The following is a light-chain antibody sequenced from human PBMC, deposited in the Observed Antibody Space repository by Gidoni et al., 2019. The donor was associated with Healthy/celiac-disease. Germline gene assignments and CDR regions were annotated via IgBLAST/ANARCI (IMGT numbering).Light chain of an antibody. CDR1: QSVSSN. CDR2: VAA. J-gene: IGKJ4*02. Sequence: EIVMTQSPATLSVSPGARATLSCRACQSVSSNLTWYQQKPGQAPRLLIAVAATRTTGIAARFSGSGSGTEFTLTISSLQSEDVAFYYYQHYNSWPPLTFGGGTKVEIK. CDR3: QHYNSWPPLT. V-gene: IGKV3-15*01.